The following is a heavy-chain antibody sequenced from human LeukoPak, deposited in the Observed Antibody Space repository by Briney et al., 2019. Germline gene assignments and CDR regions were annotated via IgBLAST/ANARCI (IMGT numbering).Heavy chain of an antibody. CDR1: GCTFSSYA. J-gene: IGHJ4*02. Sequence: GGSLRLSCAASGCTFSSYAMSWVRQAPGKGLEWVSVISGSGGSTYYADSVKGRFTISRDNSKNTLYLQMNSLRAEDTAVYYCAKDANEYRENDSWGQGTLVTVSS. CDR3: AKDANEYRENDS. D-gene: IGHD2-8*01. V-gene: IGHV3-23*01. CDR2: ISGSGGST.